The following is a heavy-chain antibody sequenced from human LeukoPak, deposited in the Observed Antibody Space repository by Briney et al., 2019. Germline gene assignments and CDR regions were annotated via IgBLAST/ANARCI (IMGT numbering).Heavy chain of an antibody. CDR3: ARNQADQAAFDI. Sequence: GGSLRLSCAASGFTFSSYGMHWVRQAPGKGLEWVAVRWYDGSNKYYADSVKGRFTISRDNSKNTLYLQMNSLRAEDTAVYYCARNQADQAAFDIWGQGTMVTVSS. CDR2: RWYDGSNK. D-gene: IGHD2-2*01. V-gene: IGHV3-33*01. J-gene: IGHJ3*02. CDR1: GFTFSSYG.